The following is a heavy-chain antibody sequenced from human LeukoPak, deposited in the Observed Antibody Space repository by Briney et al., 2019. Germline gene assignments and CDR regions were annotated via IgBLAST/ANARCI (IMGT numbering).Heavy chain of an antibody. CDR3: ATSQTTSGRYGNTFDI. Sequence: GGPLRLSCAASGFTFSSYWMSWVRQAPGKGLEWVANIKQDGSEKYYVDSVKGRFTISRDNAKNSLFLQMNSLRAEDTAVYYCATSQTTSGRYGNTFDIWGQGTMVTVSS. CDR1: GFTFSSYW. D-gene: IGHD6-19*01. CDR2: IKQDGSEK. J-gene: IGHJ3*02. V-gene: IGHV3-7*01.